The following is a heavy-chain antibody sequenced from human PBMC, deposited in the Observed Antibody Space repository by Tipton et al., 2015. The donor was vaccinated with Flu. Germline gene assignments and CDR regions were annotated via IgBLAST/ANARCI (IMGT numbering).Heavy chain of an antibody. Sequence: VQLVQSGGGLVQPGGSLRLSCAASGFTFSSYWMSWVRQAPGKGLEWVANIKQDGSEKKYVDSVKGRFTISRDNAKNSLYLQMDSLRAEDTAVYYCAKDGIWQQPPWYWGQGSLVTVSS. V-gene: IGHV3-7*01. J-gene: IGHJ4*02. D-gene: IGHD6-13*01. CDR3: AKDGIWQQPPWY. CDR2: IKQDGSEK. CDR1: GFTFSSYW.